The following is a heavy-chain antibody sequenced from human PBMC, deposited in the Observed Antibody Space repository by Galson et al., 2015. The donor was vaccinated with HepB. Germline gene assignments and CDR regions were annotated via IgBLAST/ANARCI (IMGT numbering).Heavy chain of an antibody. CDR3: AADGGYSNYVRWGYYYYYYMDV. CDR1: GFTFTSSA. V-gene: IGHV1-58*01. Sequence: SVKVSCKASGFTFTSSAVQWVRQARGQRLEWKGWIVVGSGNTNYAQKFQERVTITRDMSTSTAYMELSSLRSEDTAVYYCAADGGYSNYVRWGYYYYYYMDVWGKGTTVTVSS. CDR2: IVVGSGNT. D-gene: IGHD4-11*01. J-gene: IGHJ6*03.